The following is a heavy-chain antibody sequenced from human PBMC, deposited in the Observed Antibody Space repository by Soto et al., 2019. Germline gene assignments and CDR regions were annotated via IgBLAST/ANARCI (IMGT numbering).Heavy chain of an antibody. J-gene: IGHJ6*02. V-gene: IGHV1-8*01. CDR3: ARWGYSSSWSGYYYYGMDV. CDR2: MNPNSGNT. Sequence: AASVKVSCKASGYTFTSYDINWVRQATGQGLEWMGWMNPNSGNTGYAQKFQGRVTMTRNTSISTAYMELSSLRSEDTAVYYCARWGYSSSWSGYYYYGMDVWGQGTTVTVSS. CDR1: GYTFTSYD. D-gene: IGHD6-13*01.